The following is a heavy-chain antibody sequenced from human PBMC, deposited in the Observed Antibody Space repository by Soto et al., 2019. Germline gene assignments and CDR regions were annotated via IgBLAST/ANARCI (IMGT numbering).Heavy chain of an antibody. V-gene: IGHV3-53*01. J-gene: IGHJ3*02. CDR1: GFTVSSNY. CDR3: ARNPNAFDI. Sequence: EVQLVESGGGLIQPGGSLRLSCAASGFTVSSNYMSWVRQAPGKGLEWVSLIESSGITYYADSVKGRFSISRDNSKTTLYLQMNSLRAEDTAIYYCARNPNAFDIWGQGAMVTVSS. CDR2: IESSGIT.